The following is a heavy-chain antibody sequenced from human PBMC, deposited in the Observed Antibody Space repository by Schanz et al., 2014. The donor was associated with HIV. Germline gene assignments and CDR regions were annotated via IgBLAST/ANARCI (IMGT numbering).Heavy chain of an antibody. CDR2: MNPNSGNT. D-gene: IGHD1-26*01. V-gene: IGHV1-8*01. Sequence: QVQLVQSGAEVKKPGASVKVSCKASGYTFTDYDISWVRQATGQGPEWMGWMNPNSGNTGYAQKFQGRVTMTRNTSISTAYMELSSLRSEDTAVYYCASLVGATGLELDYWGQGTLVTVSS. CDR1: GYTFTDYD. CDR3: ASLVGATGLELDY. J-gene: IGHJ4*02.